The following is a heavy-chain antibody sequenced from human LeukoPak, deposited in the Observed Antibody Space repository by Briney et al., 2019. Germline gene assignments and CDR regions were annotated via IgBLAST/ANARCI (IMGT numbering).Heavy chain of an antibody. J-gene: IGHJ5*02. CDR1: GFTFSSYA. CDR2: ISYDGSDK. Sequence: GGSLRLSCAASGFTFSSYAMHWVRQAPGKGLEWVAVISYDGSDKYYADSVKGRFTISRDNSKNTLYLQMNSLRSEDTAVYYCARSGYSSGWYINRFDPWGQGTLVTVSS. CDR3: ARSGYSSGWYINRFDP. V-gene: IGHV3-30*04. D-gene: IGHD6-19*01.